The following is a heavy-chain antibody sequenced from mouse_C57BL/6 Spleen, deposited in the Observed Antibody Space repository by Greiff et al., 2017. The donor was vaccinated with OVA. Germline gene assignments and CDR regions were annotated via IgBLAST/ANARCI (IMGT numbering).Heavy chain of an antibody. J-gene: IGHJ1*03. CDR3: ARVGGSSRGYWYFDV. CDR2: IYPGDGDT. Sequence: QVQLQQSGAELVKPGASVKISCKASGYAFSSYWMNWVKQRPGKGLEWIGQIYPGDGDTNYNGKFKGKATLTADKSSSTAYMQLSSLTSEDSAVYFCARVGGSSRGYWYFDVWGTGTTVTVSS. D-gene: IGHD1-1*01. V-gene: IGHV1-80*01. CDR1: GYAFSSYW.